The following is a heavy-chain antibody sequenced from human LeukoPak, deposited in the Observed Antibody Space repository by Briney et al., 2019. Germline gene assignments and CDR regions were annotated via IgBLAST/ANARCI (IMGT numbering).Heavy chain of an antibody. D-gene: IGHD5-24*01. V-gene: IGHV4-59*08. Sequence: ASETLSLTCTVSGGSISSYYWSWIRQPPGKGLEWIGYIYYSGSTNYNPSLKSRVTISVDTSKNQFSLKLSSVTAADTAVYYCAREKSPERKTWLQLGAFDVWGQGTVVTVSS. J-gene: IGHJ3*01. CDR3: AREKSPERKTWLQLGAFDV. CDR1: GGSISSYY. CDR2: IYYSGST.